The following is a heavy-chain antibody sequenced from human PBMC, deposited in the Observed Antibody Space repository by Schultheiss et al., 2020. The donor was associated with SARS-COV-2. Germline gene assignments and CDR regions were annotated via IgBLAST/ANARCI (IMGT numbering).Heavy chain of an antibody. CDR2: IDTGSMRI. CDR1: GFTFSSYV. D-gene: IGHD3-16*02. J-gene: IGHJ6*02. CDR3: ARGEYDYVWGSYRYTGYYYGMDV. Sequence: GGSLRLSCAASGFTFSSYVMRWVRQAPGKGLEWVSFIDTGSMRISYADSVRGRFTISRDNSKNTLYLQMNSLRAEDTAVYYCARGEYDYVWGSYRYTGYYYGMDVWGQGTTVTVSS. V-gene: IGHV3-NL1*01.